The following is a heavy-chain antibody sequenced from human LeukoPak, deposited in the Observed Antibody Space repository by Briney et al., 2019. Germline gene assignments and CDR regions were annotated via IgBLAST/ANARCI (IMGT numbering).Heavy chain of an antibody. J-gene: IGHJ6*03. Sequence: ASVKVSCKASGGTFTSYAISWVRQAPGQGLEWMGGIIPIFGTANYAQTIQGRVTITTDESTSTAYMELRSLRSEDTAVYYCARAVRFLEWFPTHDSSGYSYYYYYYYMDVWGKGTTVTVSS. D-gene: IGHD3-22*01. CDR2: IIPIFGTA. CDR3: ARAVRFLEWFPTHDSSGYSYYYYYYYMDV. CDR1: GGTFTSYA. V-gene: IGHV1-69*05.